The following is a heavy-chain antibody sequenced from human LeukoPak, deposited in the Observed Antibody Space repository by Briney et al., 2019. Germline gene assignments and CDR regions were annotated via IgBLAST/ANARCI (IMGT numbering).Heavy chain of an antibody. V-gene: IGHV1-18*01. J-gene: IGHJ4*02. CDR3: ARDSGIPNSGYCDY. CDR1: GYTFTSYG. D-gene: IGHD3-22*01. CDR2: ISAYNGNT. Sequence: ASVKVSCKASGYTFTSYGISWVRQAPGQGLEWMGWISAYNGNTNYAQKLQGRVTMTTDTSTSTAYMELRSLRSDDTAVYYCARDSGIPNSGYCDYWGQGTLVTVSS.